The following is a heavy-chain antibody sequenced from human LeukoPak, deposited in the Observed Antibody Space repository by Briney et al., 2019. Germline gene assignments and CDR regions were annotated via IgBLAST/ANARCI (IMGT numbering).Heavy chain of an antibody. D-gene: IGHD6-19*01. J-gene: IGHJ4*02. CDR3: TSSSGWYGGFDY. CDR1: GYTFTSYD. CDR2: MNPNSGNT. Sequence: ASAKVSCKASGYTFTSYDINWVRQATGQGLEWMGWMNPNSGNTGYAQKFQGRVTMTRNTSISTAYMELSSLRSEDTAVYYCTSSSGWYGGFDYWGQGTLVTVSS. V-gene: IGHV1-8*01.